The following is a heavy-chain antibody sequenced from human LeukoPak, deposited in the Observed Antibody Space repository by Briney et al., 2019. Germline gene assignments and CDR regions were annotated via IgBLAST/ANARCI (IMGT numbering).Heavy chain of an antibody. D-gene: IGHD6-19*01. V-gene: IGHV4-30-4*08. CDR1: GGSISSGDYY. J-gene: IGHJ4*02. Sequence: SETLSLTCTVSGGSISSGDYYWRWIRQPPGKGLEWIGYIYYSGSTYYNPSLKSRVTISVDTSKNQFSLKLSSVTAADTAVYHCARDGPWGIAVAGTLDYWGQGTLVTVSS. CDR3: ARDGPWGIAVAGTLDY. CDR2: IYYSGST.